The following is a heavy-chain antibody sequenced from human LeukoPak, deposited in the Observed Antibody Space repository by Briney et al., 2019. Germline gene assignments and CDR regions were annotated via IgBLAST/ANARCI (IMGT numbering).Heavy chain of an antibody. J-gene: IGHJ4*02. CDR3: ARGGSSGYYYLTS. CDR1: GYTFTSYG. CDR2: INPSGGST. V-gene: IGHV1-46*01. Sequence: ASVKVSCKASGYTFTSYGISWVRQAPGQGLEWMGIINPSGGSTSYAQKFQGRVAMTRDTSTSTVYMELSSLRSEDTAVYYCARGGSSGYYYLTSWGQGTLVTVSS. D-gene: IGHD3-22*01.